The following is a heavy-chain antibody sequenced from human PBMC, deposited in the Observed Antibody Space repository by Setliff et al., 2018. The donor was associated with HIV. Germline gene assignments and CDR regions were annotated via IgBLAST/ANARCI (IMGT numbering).Heavy chain of an antibody. Sequence: AASVKVSCKASGGTFTNYIYSWVRQAPGQGLEWMGGIIPISDMTHYAQHFQGRVTITADTATSTAYMELTSLGSDDTAIYFCAGAPFRIMSAHYRTLDYWGQGTLVTV. CDR3: AGAPFRIMSAHYRTLDY. V-gene: IGHV1-69*10. D-gene: IGHD3-9*01. J-gene: IGHJ4*02. CDR2: IIPISDMT. CDR1: GGTFTNYI.